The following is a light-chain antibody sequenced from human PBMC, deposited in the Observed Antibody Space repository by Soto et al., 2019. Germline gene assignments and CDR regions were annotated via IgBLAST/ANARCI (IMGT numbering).Light chain of an antibody. Sequence: EIVLTQSPGTLSLSPGERATLSCRASQSVRSSLAWYKQKPGQAPRLLIHGASNRATDIPDRFSGSGFGTDFTLAISRLVPEDFAGYSCQHYVIAPWTFGQGTKVEIK. CDR3: QHYVIAPWT. V-gene: IGKV3-20*01. CDR1: QSVRSS. J-gene: IGKJ1*01. CDR2: GAS.